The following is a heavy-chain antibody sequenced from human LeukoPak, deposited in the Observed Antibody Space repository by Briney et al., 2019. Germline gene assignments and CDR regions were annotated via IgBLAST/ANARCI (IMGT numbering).Heavy chain of an antibody. D-gene: IGHD3/OR15-3a*01. CDR3: AADGLVGGFDY. J-gene: IGHJ4*02. V-gene: IGHV1-58*02. Sequence: TSVKISCKASGFTFTSSAMQWVRQARGQRLEWIGWIVVGSGNTNYAQKFQERVTIIRDMSTSTAYMELSSLRSEDTAVYYCAADGLVGGFDYWGQGTLVTVSS. CDR2: IVVGSGNT. CDR1: GFTFTSSA.